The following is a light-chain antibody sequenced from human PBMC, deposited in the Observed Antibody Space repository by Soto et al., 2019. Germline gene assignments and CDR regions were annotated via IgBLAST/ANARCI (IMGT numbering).Light chain of an antibody. Sequence: EVAFTQSPATLSLSPGERGTLSCRASQSVSSYLDWYQQRPGQAPRLLIYDASNRATGIPARFTGSGSGTDFTLTISSLEPEDFAVYYCQQRSSWPATFGPGTKVDI. CDR2: DAS. J-gene: IGKJ3*01. CDR3: QQRSSWPAT. CDR1: QSVSSY. V-gene: IGKV3-11*01.